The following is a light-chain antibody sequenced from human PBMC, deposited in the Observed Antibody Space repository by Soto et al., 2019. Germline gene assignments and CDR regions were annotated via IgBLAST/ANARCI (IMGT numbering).Light chain of an antibody. CDR3: QLRDNWPPEYI. CDR2: DAS. V-gene: IGKV3-11*01. J-gene: IGKJ2*01. Sequence: EILLTQSPATLSLSPGESATLSCRASQSVSTSFAWYQQKPGQAPRLLIYDASTRATAIPARFSCSGSGTDFTLTISSLEPEDFAVYYCQLRDNWPPEYIFGQGTKLEIK. CDR1: QSVSTS.